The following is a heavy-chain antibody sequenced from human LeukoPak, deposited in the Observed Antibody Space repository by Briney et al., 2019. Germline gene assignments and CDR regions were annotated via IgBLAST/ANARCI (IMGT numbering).Heavy chain of an antibody. V-gene: IGHV3-23*01. CDR2: ISGSGGST. J-gene: IGHJ4*02. D-gene: IGHD3-22*01. CDR1: GFTLRSYA. Sequence: GGSLRLSCAASGFTLRSYAMSWVRQAPGKGLEWVSGISGSGGSTYYADSVKGRFTISRDNSKNTLYLQMNSLRAEDTAVYYCAKDQMIVVVITLDYWGQGTLVTVSS. CDR3: AKDQMIVVVITLDY.